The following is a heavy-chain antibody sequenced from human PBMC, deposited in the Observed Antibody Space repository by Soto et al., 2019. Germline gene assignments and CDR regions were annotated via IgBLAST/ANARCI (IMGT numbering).Heavy chain of an antibody. Sequence: EVQLLESGGGLVQPGGSLRLSCAASGFTFSNYAMSWVRQAPGKGLEWVSAISGSGGSTYYADSVKGRFTVSRDKSRDTRYLQMNSLRAEDPAVYYCAKDDYGANCYFDLWGRGTLVTVSS. V-gene: IGHV3-23*01. CDR1: GFTFSNYA. CDR3: AKDDYGANCYFDL. J-gene: IGHJ2*01. CDR2: ISGSGGST. D-gene: IGHD4-17*01.